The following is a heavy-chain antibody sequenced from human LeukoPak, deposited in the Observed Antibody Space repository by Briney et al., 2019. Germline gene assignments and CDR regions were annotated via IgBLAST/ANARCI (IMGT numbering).Heavy chain of an antibody. Sequence: GESLKISCKGSRYRFTSYWIGWVRPMPGKGLEWMGIIYPGDSDTRYSPSFQGQVTISADKSISTAYLQWSSLKASDTAMYYCARHVGSTELDLEYYFDYWGQGTLVTVSS. J-gene: IGHJ4*02. CDR1: RYRFTSYW. D-gene: IGHD1-1*01. CDR2: IYPGDSDT. CDR3: ARHVGSTELDLEYYFDY. V-gene: IGHV5-51*01.